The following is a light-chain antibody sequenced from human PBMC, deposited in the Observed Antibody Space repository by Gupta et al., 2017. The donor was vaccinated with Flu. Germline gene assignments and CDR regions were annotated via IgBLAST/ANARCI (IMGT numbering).Light chain of an antibody. CDR1: NSGSET. CDR2: DDD. CDR3: QVWDTSTDHWL. V-gene: IGLV3-21*01. Sequence: GKTATMACGGDNSGSETVPWYQQKPGQAPVLVLYDDDLRPSGIPERFSGSNSGTTATLTISRVEAGDEADYYCQVWDTSTDHWLFGGGTILTVL. J-gene: IGLJ3*02.